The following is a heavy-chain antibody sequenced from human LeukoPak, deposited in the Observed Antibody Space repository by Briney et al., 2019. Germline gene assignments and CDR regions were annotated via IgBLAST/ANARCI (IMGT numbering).Heavy chain of an antibody. CDR3: ARGYMDTLDY. Sequence: VGSLRLSCAASGFTFSSYEMNWVRQAPGKGLEWVSYISSGSTIYYADSVKGRFTISRDNAKNSLYLQMNSLRAEDTAVYYCARGYMDTLDYWGQGTLVTVSS. D-gene: IGHD5-18*01. V-gene: IGHV3-48*03. J-gene: IGHJ4*02. CDR1: GFTFSSYE. CDR2: ISSGSTI.